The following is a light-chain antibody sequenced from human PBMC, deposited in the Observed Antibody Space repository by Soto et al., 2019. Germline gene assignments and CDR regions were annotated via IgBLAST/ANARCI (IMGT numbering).Light chain of an antibody. V-gene: IGLV2-11*01. CDR2: AVT. J-gene: IGLJ2*01. Sequence: QSALTQPRSVSGSPGQSVTISCTGTSSDVGGYEYVSWYQQYPGKAPKLMIYAVTRRPSGVPDRFSGSKSGNTASLTISGLQAEDEADYFCSSYTSSDTLVFGGGTQLTVL. CDR3: SSYTSSDTLV. CDR1: SSDVGGYEY.